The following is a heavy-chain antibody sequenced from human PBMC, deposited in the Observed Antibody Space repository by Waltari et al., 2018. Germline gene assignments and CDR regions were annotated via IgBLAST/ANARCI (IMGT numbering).Heavy chain of an antibody. CDR2: IYYSGNT. Sequence: QVQLQESGPGLVKPSETLSLTCTVSDGSMTGHYWSWLRQPPGKGLEWIGYIYYSGNTNYNPSLKSRVTISVDTSKTQFSLKLNSVTAADTALYYCARTSRAIDYYFDYWGQGTLVTVSS. D-gene: IGHD3-10*01. J-gene: IGHJ4*01. V-gene: IGHV4-59*11. CDR3: ARTSRAIDYYFDY. CDR1: DGSMTGHY.